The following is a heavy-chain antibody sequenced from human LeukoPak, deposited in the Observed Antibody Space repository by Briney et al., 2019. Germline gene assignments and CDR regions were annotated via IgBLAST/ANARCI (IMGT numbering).Heavy chain of an antibody. CDR2: IYPGDSET. CDR3: ARLSTRLLDH. V-gene: IGHV5-51*01. J-gene: IGHJ4*02. CDR1: GNTFTNYW. Sequence: GESLKISCKGSGNTFTNYWIGWVRQLPGKGLEWMGIIYPGDSETRYSPSFQGQVTMSVDKSSSTAYLQWATLKASDTAIYFCARLSTRLLDHWGQGTRVTVSS. D-gene: IGHD3-3*01.